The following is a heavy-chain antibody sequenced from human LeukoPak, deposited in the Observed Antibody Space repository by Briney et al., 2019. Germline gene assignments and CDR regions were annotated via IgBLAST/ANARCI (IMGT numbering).Heavy chain of an antibody. Sequence: PGGSLRLSCAGSGFSFSTHEMSWVRQAPGKGLEWVAYIDVRGKTTYYADSVKGRFTISRDNARNSLYLQMNSLRAEDTAVYHCARDWDDWGLDPWGQGTLVSVSS. V-gene: IGHV3-48*03. CDR3: ARDWDDWGLDP. CDR1: GFSFSTHE. J-gene: IGHJ5*02. D-gene: IGHD7-27*01. CDR2: IDVRGKTT.